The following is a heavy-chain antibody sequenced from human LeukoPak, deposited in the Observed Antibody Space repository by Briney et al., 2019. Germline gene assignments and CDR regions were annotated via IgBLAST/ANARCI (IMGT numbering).Heavy chain of an antibody. CDR2: IKSKTDGGTT. Sequence: GGSLRLSCAASGFTFSNAWMSWVRQAPGKGLEWVGRIKSKTDGGTTDYAAPVKGRFTISRDDSKNTLYLQMNSLKTEDTAVYYCTTGSLNWYSSSWYTIYIGYYYYGMDVWGQGTTVTVSS. CDR3: TTGSLNWYSSSWYTIYIGYYYYGMDV. D-gene: IGHD6-13*01. J-gene: IGHJ6*02. CDR1: GFTFSNAW. V-gene: IGHV3-15*01.